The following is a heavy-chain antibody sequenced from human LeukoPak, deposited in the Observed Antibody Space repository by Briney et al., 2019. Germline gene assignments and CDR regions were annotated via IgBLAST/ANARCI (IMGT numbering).Heavy chain of an antibody. V-gene: IGHV3-15*01. Sequence: GGSLRLSCAASGFTFSNAWMSWVRQVPGKGLEWVGRIQRKIDGGTTDYAAPVKGRFTISRDDSKTTLYLQSNSLKTEDTAVYYCTTEREGGPDYWGQGTLVTVSP. D-gene: IGHD3-16*01. CDR1: GFTFSNAW. CDR3: TTEREGGPDY. J-gene: IGHJ4*02. CDR2: IQRKIDGGTT.